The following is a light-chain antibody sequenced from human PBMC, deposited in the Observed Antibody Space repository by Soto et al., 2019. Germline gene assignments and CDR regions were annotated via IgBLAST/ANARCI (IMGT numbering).Light chain of an antibody. Sequence: EIVMTQSPATLSVSPGERATLSCRASQSVSSNLAWYQQKPGQAPRLLIYGASTRATGIPARFSGSWSGTEFTLTISSLQSEDFAVYYCQQYNNWAPSLTFGGGTKVESK. CDR3: QQYNNWAPSLT. V-gene: IGKV3-15*01. CDR2: GAS. J-gene: IGKJ4*01. CDR1: QSVSSN.